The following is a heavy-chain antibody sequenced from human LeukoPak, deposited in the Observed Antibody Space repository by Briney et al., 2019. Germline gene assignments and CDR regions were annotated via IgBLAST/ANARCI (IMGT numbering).Heavy chain of an antibody. V-gene: IGHV4-59*08. CDR2: IYYSGST. J-gene: IGHJ4*02. Sequence: PSETLSLTCTVSGGSINTYYWSWIRQPPGKGLEWIGYIYYSGSTNYNPSLKSRVTISVDTSKNQFSLKLSSVTAADTAVYYWARGGFPVREAWFDYWGQGTLVTVSS. D-gene: IGHD3-10*01. CDR3: ARGGFPVREAWFDY. CDR1: GGSINTYY.